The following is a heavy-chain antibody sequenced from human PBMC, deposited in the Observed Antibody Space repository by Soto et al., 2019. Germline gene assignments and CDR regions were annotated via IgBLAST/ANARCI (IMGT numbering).Heavy chain of an antibody. J-gene: IGHJ3*02. V-gene: IGHV3-7*01. CDR1: GFTFSSYW. CDR2: IKQDGSEK. Sequence: PGGSLRRSCGSSGFTFSSYWMSCVRQAPGTGLEWVANIKQDGSEKYYVDSVKGRFTISRDNAKNSLYLQMNSLRAEDTAVYYCARRTTDAFDIWGQGNMVTV. D-gene: IGHD4-17*01. CDR3: ARRTTDAFDI.